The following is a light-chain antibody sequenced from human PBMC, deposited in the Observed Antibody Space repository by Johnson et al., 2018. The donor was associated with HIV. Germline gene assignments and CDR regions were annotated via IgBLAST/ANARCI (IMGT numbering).Light chain of an antibody. J-gene: IGLJ1*01. V-gene: IGLV1-51*01. Sequence: QPVLTQPPSVSAAPGQKVTISCSGSSSNIGNNYVSWYQHLPGAAPKLLIYDSNKRPSWIPDRFSGSKSGTSATLGITGLQTGYEADYYCGTLNSSLSVLYVFGTGTTVTVL. CDR1: SSNIGNNY. CDR3: GTLNSSLSVLYV. CDR2: DSN.